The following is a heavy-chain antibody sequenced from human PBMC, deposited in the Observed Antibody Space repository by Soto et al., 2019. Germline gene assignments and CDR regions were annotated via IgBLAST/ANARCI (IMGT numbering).Heavy chain of an antibody. CDR3: ARPQLGPRPYYYYMDV. J-gene: IGHJ6*03. D-gene: IGHD7-27*01. CDR2: IYYSGST. CDR1: GGSISSSSYY. V-gene: IGHV4-39*01. Sequence: NPSETLSLTCTVSGGSISSSSYYWGWIRQPPGKGLEWIGSIYYSGSTYYNPSLKSRVTISVDTSKNQFSLKLSSVTAADTAVYYCARPQLGPRPYYYYMDVWGKGTTVTVSS.